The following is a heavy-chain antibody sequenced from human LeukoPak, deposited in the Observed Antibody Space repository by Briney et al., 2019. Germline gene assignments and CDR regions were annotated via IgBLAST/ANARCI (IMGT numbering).Heavy chain of an antibody. J-gene: IGHJ4*02. V-gene: IGHV4-59*01. CDR3: ARVSYGDYFDY. CDR1: GGSISSYY. Sequence: SETLSLTCTVSGGSISSYYWSCIRQPPGKGLEWIGYIYYSGSTNYNPSLKSRVTITVDTPKNQFSLKLSSVTAADTAVYYCARVSYGDYFDYWGQGTLVTVSS. CDR2: IYYSGST. D-gene: IGHD4-17*01.